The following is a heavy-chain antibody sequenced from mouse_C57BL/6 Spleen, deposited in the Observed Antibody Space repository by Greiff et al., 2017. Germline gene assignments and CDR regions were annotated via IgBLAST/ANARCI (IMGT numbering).Heavy chain of an antibody. V-gene: IGHV1-72*01. J-gene: IGHJ4*01. Sequence: VQLQHPGAELVKPGASVKLSCKASGYTFTSYWMHWVKQRPGRGLEWIGRIDPNSGGTKYNEKFKSKATLTVDKPSSTAYMQLSSLTSEDSAVYYCARGIGSSYGYAMDYWGQGTSVTVSS. D-gene: IGHD1-1*01. CDR3: ARGIGSSYGYAMDY. CDR1: GYTFTSYW. CDR2: IDPNSGGT.